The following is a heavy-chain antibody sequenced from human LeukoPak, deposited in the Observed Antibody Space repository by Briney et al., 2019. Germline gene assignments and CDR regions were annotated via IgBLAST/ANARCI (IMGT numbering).Heavy chain of an antibody. CDR2: IYYSGST. D-gene: IGHD6-19*01. V-gene: IGHV4-39*07. CDR3: ARGRGPIPADDAFDI. J-gene: IGHJ3*02. CDR1: GGSISNSYYY. Sequence: SETLSLTCTVSGGSISNSYYYWGWIRQPPGKGLEWIGNIYYSGSTYSNPSLKSRVTISVDTSKNQFSLKLSSVTAADTAVYYCARGRGPIPADDAFDIWGQGTMVTVSS.